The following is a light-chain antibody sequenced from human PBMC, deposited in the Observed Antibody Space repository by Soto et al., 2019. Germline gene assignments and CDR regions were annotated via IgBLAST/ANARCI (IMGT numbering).Light chain of an antibody. CDR1: QSVGSS. Sequence: DIVMMQSPAALSVSPGERATLSCRASQSVGSSVAWYQQKPGQAPRFLMYGASTRAAGVPARFSGSGSGTEFSLTISSLQSEDFAVYYCQHYNTWPPGTFGQGTKLEIK. CDR3: QHYNTWPPGT. J-gene: IGKJ2*02. V-gene: IGKV3-15*01. CDR2: GAS.